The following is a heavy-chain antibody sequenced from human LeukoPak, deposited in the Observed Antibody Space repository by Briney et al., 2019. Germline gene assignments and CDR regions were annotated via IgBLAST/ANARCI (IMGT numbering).Heavy chain of an antibody. CDR2: ISWNSGSI. V-gene: IGHV3-9*01. CDR1: GFTFDDYA. D-gene: IGHD3-3*01. Sequence: PGRSLRLSCAASGFTFDDYAMHWVRQAPGKGLEWVSGISWNSGSIGYADSVKGRFTISRDNAKNSLYLQMNSLRAEDTALYYCAKGLVIDAFDIWGQGTMVIVSS. J-gene: IGHJ3*02. CDR3: AKGLVIDAFDI.